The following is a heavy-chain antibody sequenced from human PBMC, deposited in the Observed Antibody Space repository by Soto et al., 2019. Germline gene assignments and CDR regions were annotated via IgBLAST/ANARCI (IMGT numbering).Heavy chain of an antibody. D-gene: IGHD3-16*01. J-gene: IGHJ4*02. Sequence: QVQLVQSGAEVKRPGSSVKVSCESSGDTFNSYVISWVRQAPGQGLEWMGGIIPIIGVTHYAQKFQGRVTISALSSTGTAYMELTNLGFEDPALYYCARESLGAKGADHWGQGTLVTVSS. V-gene: IGHV1-69*17. CDR3: ARESLGAKGADH. CDR1: GDTFNSYV. CDR2: IIPIIGVT.